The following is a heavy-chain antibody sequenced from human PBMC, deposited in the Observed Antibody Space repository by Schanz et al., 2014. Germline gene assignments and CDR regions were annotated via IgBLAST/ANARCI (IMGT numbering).Heavy chain of an antibody. CDR1: GGTFSSST. CDR3: AKVDRTRYYAMDV. D-gene: IGHD3-9*01. CDR2: IIPILGIT. V-gene: IGHV1-69*02. Sequence: QVQLVQSGAEVKKPGSSVKVSCKASGGTFSSSTLTWVRQAPGQGLEWMGRIIPILGITNVAQTFQDRVTITADKSTSTAYMELSSLRSEDTAVYYCAKVDRTRYYAMDVWGQGTTVTVSS. J-gene: IGHJ6*02.